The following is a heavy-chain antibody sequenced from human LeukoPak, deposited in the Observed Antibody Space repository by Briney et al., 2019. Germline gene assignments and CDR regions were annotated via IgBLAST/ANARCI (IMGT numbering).Heavy chain of an antibody. J-gene: IGHJ4*02. Sequence: ASVKVSCKASGYTFTGYYMHWVRQAPGQGLEWMGRINPNSGGTNYAQKFQGRVTMTRDTSISTAYMELSRLRSDDTAVYYCARSRSITMVRGVFPSLDYWGQGTLVTVSP. CDR2: INPNSGGT. CDR1: GYTFTGYY. V-gene: IGHV1-2*06. CDR3: ARSRSITMVRGVFPSLDY. D-gene: IGHD3-10*01.